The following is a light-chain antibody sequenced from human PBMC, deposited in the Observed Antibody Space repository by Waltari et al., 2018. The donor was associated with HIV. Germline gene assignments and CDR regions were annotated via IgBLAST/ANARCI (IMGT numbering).Light chain of an antibody. Sequence: QSVLTQPPSASGTPGPRVTISCSGSSSNIGTNYVYWYQQLPGTAPKVVIYRNKQRPSGVPDRFSGSKSGTSASLAINGLRSEDEANYYCAVWDDTLRGVFGGGTKLTVL. CDR1: SSNIGTNY. V-gene: IGLV1-47*01. CDR3: AVWDDTLRGV. CDR2: RNK. J-gene: IGLJ2*01.